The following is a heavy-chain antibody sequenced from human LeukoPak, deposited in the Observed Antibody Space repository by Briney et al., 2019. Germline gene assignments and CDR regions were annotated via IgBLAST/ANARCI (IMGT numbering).Heavy chain of an antibody. V-gene: IGHV3-48*03. CDR3: ARVGGSGSYRDY. D-gene: IGHD3-10*01. CDR1: GFTFSSYE. J-gene: IGHJ4*02. CDR2: ISSSGSTI. Sequence: GSLRLSCAASGFTFSSYEMNWVRQAPGKGLEWVSYISSSGSTIYYADSVKGRFTISRDNAKNSLYLQMNSLRAEDTAVYYCARVGGSGSYRDYWGQGTLVTVSS.